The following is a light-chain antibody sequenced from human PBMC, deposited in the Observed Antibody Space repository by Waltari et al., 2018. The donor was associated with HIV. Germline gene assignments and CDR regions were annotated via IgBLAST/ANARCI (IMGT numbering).Light chain of an antibody. CDR1: QGISSY. V-gene: IGKV1-9*01. Sequence: DIQLIQSPNFLSASVGDRVTFTCRASQGISSYLAWYQQKSGKAPKLLIYAASTLQYGVPSRFSGSGSGTEFTLTISSLQPDDFATYYCQHLNNYFPITFGQGTRLEIK. CDR3: QHLNNYFPIT. J-gene: IGKJ5*01. CDR2: AAS.